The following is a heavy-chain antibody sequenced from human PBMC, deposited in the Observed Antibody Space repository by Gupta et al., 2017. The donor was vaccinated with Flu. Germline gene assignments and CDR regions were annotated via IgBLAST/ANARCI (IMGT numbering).Heavy chain of an antibody. Sequence: QVQLVQSGPEVKKPGASVRVSCKASGYTFTGYHPHWVRQAPGQGLEWRGWINPNTGDTSYAQKFQGRVTMTRDMSITTTNLDLSSLRSDDTAVYYCARGAPSPAAYRVLDHWGQGTLVTVST. V-gene: IGHV1-2*02. CDR2: INPNTGDT. J-gene: IGHJ4*02. CDR3: ARGAPSPAAYRVLDH. D-gene: IGHD4-4*01. CDR1: GYTFTGYH.